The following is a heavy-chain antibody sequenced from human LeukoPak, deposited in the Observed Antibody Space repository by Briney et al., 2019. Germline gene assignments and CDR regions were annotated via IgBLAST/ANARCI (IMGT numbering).Heavy chain of an antibody. V-gene: IGHV3-21*01. J-gene: IGHJ2*01. CDR2: ISGSNSYI. D-gene: IGHD3-16*02. CDR3: ARDHLSYDYVWGSYRDNWYFDL. CDR1: GFTFNSYS. Sequence: GGSLRLSCAASGFTFNSYSMNWVRQAPGKGLEWVSSISGSNSYIYYADSMKGRFTISRDNAKNTLYLQMNSLRAEDTAVYYCARDHLSYDYVWGSYRDNWYFDLWGRGTLVTVSS.